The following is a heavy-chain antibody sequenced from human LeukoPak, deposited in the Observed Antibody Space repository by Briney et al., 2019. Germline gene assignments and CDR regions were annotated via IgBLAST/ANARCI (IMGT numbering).Heavy chain of an antibody. J-gene: IGHJ4*02. CDR3: ARDLIFTFPAATADY. CDR2: ISGSGGST. V-gene: IGHV3-23*01. D-gene: IGHD2-2*01. Sequence: GGSLRLSCAASGFTFSSYAMSWVRQAPGKGLEWVSAISGSGGSTYYADSVKGRFTISRDNAKNSLYLQMNSLRAEDTAVYYCARDLIFTFPAATADYWGQGTLVTVSS. CDR1: GFTFSSYA.